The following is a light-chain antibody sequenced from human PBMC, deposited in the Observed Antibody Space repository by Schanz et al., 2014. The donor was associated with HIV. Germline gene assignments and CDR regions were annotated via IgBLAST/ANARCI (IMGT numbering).Light chain of an antibody. J-gene: IGLJ3*02. V-gene: IGLV2-23*02. CDR2: EVS. CDR3: SSFAGRRNLL. Sequence: QSALTQPASVSGTPGQSITISCSGTSFDVGSSEFVSWYQVSPGEAPKIMIYEVSERPSGVPDRFSGSKSGNAASLTVSGLQADDEADYYCSSFAGRRNLLFGGGTKLTVL. CDR1: SFDVGSSEF.